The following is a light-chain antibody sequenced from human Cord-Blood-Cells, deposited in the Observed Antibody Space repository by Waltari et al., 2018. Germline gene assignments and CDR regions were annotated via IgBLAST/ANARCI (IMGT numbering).Light chain of an antibody. V-gene: IGKV3-15*01. Sequence: EIVITQSPATLSVSAGERATISCRASQSVSSNLAWYQQKPGQAPRLLIYGAPTRATGIPARFSGSGSGTEFTLTISSLQSEDFAVYYCQQYNNWPKLTFGGGTKVEIK. CDR2: GAP. J-gene: IGKJ4*01. CDR1: QSVSSN. CDR3: QQYNNWPKLT.